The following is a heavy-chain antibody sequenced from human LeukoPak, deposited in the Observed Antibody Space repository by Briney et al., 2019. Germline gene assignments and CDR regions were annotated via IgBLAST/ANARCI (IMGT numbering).Heavy chain of an antibody. CDR2: IYYSGST. CDR1: GVSISSYY. V-gene: IGHV4-59*01. J-gene: IGHJ6*02. CDR3: ARVTMVRGVAYYYYGMDV. D-gene: IGHD3-10*01. Sequence: SETLSLTCTVSGVSISSYYWSWIRQPPGKGLEWIGYIYYSGSTNYNPSLKSRVTISVDTSKNQFSLKLSSVTAADTAVYYCARVTMVRGVAYYYYGMDVWGQGTTVTVSS.